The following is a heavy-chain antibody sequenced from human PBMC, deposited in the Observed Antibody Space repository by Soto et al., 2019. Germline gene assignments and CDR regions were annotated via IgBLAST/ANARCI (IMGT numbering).Heavy chain of an antibody. V-gene: IGHV3-33*01. Sequence: VQLVESGGGMVQPGTSLRLSCAASGFTFSKYGMHWVRQAPGKGLEWVALIWNDGIRKVYVDSVKGRFTISRDNSKNTLDLQMNHLRAEDTAVYYCARDDDNDANALDYWGPGTLVTVSS. CDR1: GFTFSKYG. J-gene: IGHJ4*02. CDR3: ARDDDNDANALDY. CDR2: IWNDGIRK.